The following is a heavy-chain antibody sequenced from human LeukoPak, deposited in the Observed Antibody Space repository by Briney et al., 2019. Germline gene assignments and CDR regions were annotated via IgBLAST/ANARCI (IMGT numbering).Heavy chain of an antibody. CDR2: IYYGGST. D-gene: IGHD1-26*01. J-gene: IGHJ4*02. CDR3: ARYAVEYRGTFFDY. V-gene: IGHV4-39*01. CDR1: GGSIRSTDHY. Sequence: PSETLSLTCTVSGGSIRSTDHYWGWIRQPPGKGLEWIGSIYYGGSTYYNPSLKSRATISVDTTRNQFSLKLSSVTAADTAVYYCARYAVEYRGTFFDYWGQGTLVTVSS.